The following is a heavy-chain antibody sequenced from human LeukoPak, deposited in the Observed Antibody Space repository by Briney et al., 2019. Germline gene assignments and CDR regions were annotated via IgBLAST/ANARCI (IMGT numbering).Heavy chain of an antibody. D-gene: IGHD6-13*01. J-gene: IGHJ4*02. CDR3: ARVFSDSSSWYVVY. CDR2: IYYSGST. V-gene: IGHV4-59*01. Sequence: SETLSLTCTVSGGSISSYYWSWIRQPPGKGLEWIGYIYYSGSTNYNPSLKSRVTISVDTSKNQFSLKLSSVTAAGTAVYYCARVFSDSSSWYVVYWGQGTLVTVSS. CDR1: GGSISSYY.